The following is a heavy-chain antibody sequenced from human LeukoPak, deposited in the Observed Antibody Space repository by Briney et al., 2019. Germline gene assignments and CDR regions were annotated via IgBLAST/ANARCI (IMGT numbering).Heavy chain of an antibody. Sequence: PGGSLRLSCAASGFTVSSNYMSWVRQAPGKGLEWVTVIYSGGSTYYADSVQGRFTISRDNSKNTLYLQMNSLRAEDTAVYYCARDLSSSSSRYYYYYMDVWGKGTTVTVSS. CDR3: ARDLSSSSSRYYYYYMDV. D-gene: IGHD6-6*01. V-gene: IGHV3-53*01. CDR1: GFTVSSNY. CDR2: IYSGGST. J-gene: IGHJ6*03.